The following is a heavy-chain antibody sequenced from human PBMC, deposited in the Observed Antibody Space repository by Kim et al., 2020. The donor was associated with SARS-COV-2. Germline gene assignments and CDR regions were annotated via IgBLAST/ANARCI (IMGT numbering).Heavy chain of an antibody. V-gene: IGHV3-21*01. CDR2: ISSSSSYI. CDR3: ARDLGYGSGEINAFDI. Sequence: GGSLRLSCAASGFTFSSYSMNWVRQAPGKGLEWVSSISSSSSYIYYADSVKGRFTISRDNAKNSLYLQMNSLRAEDTAVYYCARDLGYGSGEINAFDIWGQGTMVTVSS. J-gene: IGHJ3*02. D-gene: IGHD3-10*01. CDR1: GFTFSSYS.